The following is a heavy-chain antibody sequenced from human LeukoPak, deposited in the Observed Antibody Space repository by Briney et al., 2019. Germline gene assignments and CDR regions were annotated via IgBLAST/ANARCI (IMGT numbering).Heavy chain of an antibody. CDR2: ISYDGSNK. CDR1: GFTFSSYA. CDR3: ARGRLYFDY. J-gene: IGHJ4*02. Sequence: PGGSLRLSCAASGFTFSSYAMSWVRQAPGKGLEWVAVISYDGSNKYYADSVKGRFTISRDNSKNTLYLQMNSLRAEDTAVYYCARGRLYFDYWGQGTLVTVSS. V-gene: IGHV3-30*01. D-gene: IGHD6-25*01.